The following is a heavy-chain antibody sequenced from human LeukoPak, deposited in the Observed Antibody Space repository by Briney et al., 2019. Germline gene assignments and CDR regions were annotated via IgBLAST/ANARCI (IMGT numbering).Heavy chain of an antibody. Sequence: PGGSLRLSCAASGFTFNTYAVHWVRQAPGKGLVWVSHINGDGSWTTYADSVKGRFTISKDNAKNTVYLQMNNLRAEDTAVYYCVSFYETYWGRGTLVTVSS. V-gene: IGHV3-74*01. D-gene: IGHD2-2*01. CDR2: INGDGSWT. CDR1: GFTFNTYA. J-gene: IGHJ4*02. CDR3: VSFYETY.